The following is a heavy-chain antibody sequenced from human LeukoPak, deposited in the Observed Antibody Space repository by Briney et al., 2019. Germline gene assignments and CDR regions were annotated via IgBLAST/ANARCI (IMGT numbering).Heavy chain of an antibody. D-gene: IGHD2-2*01. V-gene: IGHV3-23*01. Sequence: PGGSLRLSCAASGFTFSSYAMSWVRQAPGKGREWVSAISGSGGSTYYADSVKGRFTISRDNSKNTLYLQMNSLRAEDTAVYYCAKDPQLGYCYYGMDVWGQGTTVTVSS. J-gene: IGHJ6*02. CDR2: ISGSGGST. CDR1: GFTFSSYA. CDR3: AKDPQLGYCYYGMDV.